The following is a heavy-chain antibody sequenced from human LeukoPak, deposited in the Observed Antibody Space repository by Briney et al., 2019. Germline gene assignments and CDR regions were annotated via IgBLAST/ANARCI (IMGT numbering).Heavy chain of an antibody. Sequence: GGSLRLSCAASGFTFSSYDMHGVRQATGKGLEWVSAIGTAGDTYYPGSVKGRFTISRENAKNSLYLQMNSLRAGDTAVYYCAAGVPETSGSLDYWGQGTLVTVSS. V-gene: IGHV3-13*01. CDR1: GFTFSSYD. J-gene: IGHJ4*02. D-gene: IGHD1-26*01. CDR3: AAGVPETSGSLDY. CDR2: IGTAGDT.